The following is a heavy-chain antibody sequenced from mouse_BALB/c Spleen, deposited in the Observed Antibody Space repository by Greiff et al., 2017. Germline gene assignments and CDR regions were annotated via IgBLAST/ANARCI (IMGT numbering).Heavy chain of an antibody. V-gene: IGHV14-1*02. CDR1: GFNIKDYY. D-gene: IGHD1-1*01. CDR3: ASDTTVGDY. CDR2: IDPENGNT. J-gene: IGHJ2*01. Sequence: EVQLQQSGAELVRPGASVKLSCTASGFNIKDYYMYWVKQRPEQGLEWIGWIDPENGNTIYDPMFQGQASITANTCSNPAYLQLSSLTSEDTVFYYCASDTTVGDYWGQGTALTVSS.